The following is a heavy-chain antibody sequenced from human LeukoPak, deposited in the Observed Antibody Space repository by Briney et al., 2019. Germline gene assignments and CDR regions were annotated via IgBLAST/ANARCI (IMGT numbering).Heavy chain of an antibody. J-gene: IGHJ4*02. CDR2: ISYYSGST. CDR1: GGSISSSSYY. Sequence: KPSETLSLTCTVSGGSISSSSYYWGWIRQPPGKGLEWIGSISYYSGSTYYNPSLKSRVTISVDTSKNQFSLKLNSVTAADTAVYYCARTSGYQPYLFYYWGQGTLVTVSS. V-gene: IGHV4-39*07. CDR3: ARTSGYQPYLFYY. D-gene: IGHD3-3*01.